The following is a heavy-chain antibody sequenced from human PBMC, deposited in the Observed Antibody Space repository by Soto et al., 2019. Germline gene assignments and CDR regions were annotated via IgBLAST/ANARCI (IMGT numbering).Heavy chain of an antibody. J-gene: IGHJ6*03. CDR1: GGSFSGYY. CDR3: ARGALLWFGPYYYMDV. D-gene: IGHD3-10*01. Sequence: QVQLQQWGAGLLKPSETLSLTCAVYGGSFSGYYWSWIRQPPGKGLEWIGEINHSGSTNYNPSLKSRVTISVDTSKNQFSLKLSSGTAADTAVYYCARGALLWFGPYYYMDVWGKGTTVTVSS. V-gene: IGHV4-34*01. CDR2: INHSGST.